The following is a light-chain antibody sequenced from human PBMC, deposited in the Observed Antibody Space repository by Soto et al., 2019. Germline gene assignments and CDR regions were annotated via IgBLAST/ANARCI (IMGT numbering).Light chain of an antibody. J-gene: IGLJ2*01. CDR2: GNK. CDR3: ASWDDSLSGVV. Sequence: QSVLTQPPSASGTPGQRVTISCSGSTSNIGRNTVNWYQQLPGTAPKLLIFGNKQRPSGVPDRFSGSKSGTSASLAIIGLQSEDETDYYCASWDDSLSGVVFGGGTKLTVL. CDR1: TSNIGRNT. V-gene: IGLV1-44*01.